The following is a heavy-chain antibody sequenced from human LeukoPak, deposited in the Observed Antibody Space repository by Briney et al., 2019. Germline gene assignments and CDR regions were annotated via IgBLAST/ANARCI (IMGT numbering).Heavy chain of an antibody. CDR1: GFTFSTNA. CDR2: ISGSGGST. V-gene: IGHV3-23*01. CDR3: AKVLAVAGGY. D-gene: IGHD6-19*01. Sequence: PGGSLRLSCAAFGFTFSTNAMSWVRQAPGKGLEWVSTISGSGGSTYYADSVEGRFTISRDSSKNTLYLQMNSLRVEDAAVYYCAKVLAVAGGYWGQGTLVTVSS. J-gene: IGHJ4*02.